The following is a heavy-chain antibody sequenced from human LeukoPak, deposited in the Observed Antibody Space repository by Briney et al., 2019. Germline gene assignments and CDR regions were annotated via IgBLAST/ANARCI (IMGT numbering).Heavy chain of an antibody. D-gene: IGHD3-10*01. J-gene: IGHJ5*02. CDR1: GGSITSGSYY. CDR3: ARDIYPFGLEP. Sequence: PSQTLSLTCTVSGGSITSGSYYRRWVRQPAGKGMEWIGRIYASGRIYTSGSTSYNPSLKSRVTISIDTTKNQFSLKLSSVTAADTAIYYCARDIYPFGLEPWGQGTLATVSS. CDR2: IYTSGST. V-gene: IGHV4-61*02.